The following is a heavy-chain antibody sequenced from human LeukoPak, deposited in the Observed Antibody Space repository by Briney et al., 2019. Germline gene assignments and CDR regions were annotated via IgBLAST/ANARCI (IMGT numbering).Heavy chain of an antibody. CDR2: ISGSGGST. Sequence: PAVSLRLSCAASGFTFSSNAMIRVRQAPGNELEWVSAISGSGGSTYYADSVKGRLTISRDNSKNTLYLQMNSLRAEDTAVYYCAKDTPPWFDPWGQGTLVTVSS. V-gene: IGHV3-23*01. CDR1: GFTFSSNA. J-gene: IGHJ5*02. CDR3: AKDTPPWFDP.